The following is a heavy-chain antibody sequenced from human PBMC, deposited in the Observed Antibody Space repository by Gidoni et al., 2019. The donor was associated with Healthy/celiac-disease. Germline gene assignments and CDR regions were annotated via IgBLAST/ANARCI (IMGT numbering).Heavy chain of an antibody. CDR2: IHHSGSP. CDR3: ARAGGRHYYGSGSYSGRFVYFDY. D-gene: IGHD3-10*01. Sequence: QVKLQQWGAGLLKPSETLSLTCAVDGGSFSGYYWSWIRQPPGKGLEWIVDIHHSGSPNYNPSLKSLVTSSVDTSKNQFSLKLSSVTAADTAVYYCARAGGRHYYGSGSYSGRFVYFDYWGQGTLVTVSS. J-gene: IGHJ4*02. V-gene: IGHV4-34*01. CDR1: GGSFSGYY.